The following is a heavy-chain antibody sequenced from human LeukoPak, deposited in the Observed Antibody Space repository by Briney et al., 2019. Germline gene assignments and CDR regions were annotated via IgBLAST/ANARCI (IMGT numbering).Heavy chain of an antibody. Sequence: ASVKVSCKASGYTFTTYDINWVRQATGQGLEWMGWMNPNNGNTGYAQKFLGRVTMTRNNSISTAYMELSSLKSEDTAVYYCARGPMVRGAIGAPDHWGQGTLVIVSS. J-gene: IGHJ5*02. CDR3: ARGPMVRGAIGAPDH. V-gene: IGHV1-8*01. CDR2: MNPNNGNT. CDR1: GYTFTTYD. D-gene: IGHD3-10*01.